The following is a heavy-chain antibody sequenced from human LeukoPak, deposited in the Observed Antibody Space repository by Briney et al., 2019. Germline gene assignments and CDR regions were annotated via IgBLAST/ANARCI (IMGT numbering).Heavy chain of an antibody. CDR1: GGSISSSSYY. Sequence: SETLSLTCTVSGGSISSSSYYWGWIRQPPGKGLEWIGSIYYSGSTYYNPSLKSRVTISVDTSKNQFSLKLSSVTAAGTAVYYCAREEYSWFDPWDQGTLVTVSS. D-gene: IGHD6-6*01. J-gene: IGHJ5*02. V-gene: IGHV4-39*07. CDR2: IYYSGST. CDR3: AREEYSWFDP.